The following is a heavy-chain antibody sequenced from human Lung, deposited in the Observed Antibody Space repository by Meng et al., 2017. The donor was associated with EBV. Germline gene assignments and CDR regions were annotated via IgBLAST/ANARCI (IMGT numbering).Heavy chain of an antibody. V-gene: IGHV1-2*04. D-gene: IGHD6-13*01. CDR2: ITPNSGGT. Sequence: QVLVVQAGAGVKTPWASEKVSCKASGYSFSSDYIHWGRPARRRGLGLMGMITPNSGGTNYAQKFQGWITMARDTSISTAYMELSMLRADDTAVYYCARDWDGSWAVFDYWGQGTLVTVSS. J-gene: IGHJ4*02. CDR1: GYSFSSDY. CDR3: ARDWDGSWAVFDY.